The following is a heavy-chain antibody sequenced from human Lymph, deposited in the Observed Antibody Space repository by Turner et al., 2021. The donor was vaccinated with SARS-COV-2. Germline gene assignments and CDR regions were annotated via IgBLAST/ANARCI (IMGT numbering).Heavy chain of an antibody. Sequence: QVQLVESGGGVVQPGRSLRLSCAASGFTFSRYGMHWVRQAPGKGLEWVAVVWYDGSNKFYADSVKGRFTISRDNSKNTLYLQMNSLRAEDTAVYYCARHSGGRLDYWGQGTLVTVSS. V-gene: IGHV3-33*01. CDR2: VWYDGSNK. CDR1: GFTFSRYG. D-gene: IGHD3-16*01. CDR3: ARHSGGRLDY. J-gene: IGHJ4*02.